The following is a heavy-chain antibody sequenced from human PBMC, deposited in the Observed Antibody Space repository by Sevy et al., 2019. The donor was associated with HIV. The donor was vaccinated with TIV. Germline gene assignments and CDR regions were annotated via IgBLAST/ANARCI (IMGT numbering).Heavy chain of an antibody. D-gene: IGHD2-15*01. J-gene: IGHJ3*02. Sequence: GGSLRLSCAASGFIFSDYYMTWIRQAPGRGLEWVSYIGTSGTDIYYADSVKGRFTISRDNAKNALYLHMNSLRAEDTAVYYCAREGIVSRDAFDMWGQGTMVTVSS. CDR1: GFIFSDYY. CDR3: AREGIVSRDAFDM. V-gene: IGHV3-11*01. CDR2: IGTSGTDI.